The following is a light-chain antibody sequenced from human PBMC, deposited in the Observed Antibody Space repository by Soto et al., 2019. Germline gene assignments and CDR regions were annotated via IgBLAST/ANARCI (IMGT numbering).Light chain of an antibody. CDR1: QSINKD. V-gene: IGKV3-11*01. CDR3: QHFGS. CDR2: DAS. Sequence: LTQSPATLSLSPGEGATLSCRASQSINKDVAWYQHRPGQAPRLLIDDASTRAPDIPARFSGSGSGTDFTLTISGLEPEDFAVYYCQHFGSFGQGTRLEMK. J-gene: IGKJ5*01.